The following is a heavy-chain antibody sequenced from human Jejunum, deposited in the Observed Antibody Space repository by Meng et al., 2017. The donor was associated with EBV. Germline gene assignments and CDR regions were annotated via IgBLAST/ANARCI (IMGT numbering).Heavy chain of an antibody. J-gene: IGHJ4*02. V-gene: IGHV4-39*07. CDR1: GGSISSSSYY. CDR3: ARTYYYDSSGYAPFDY. D-gene: IGHD3-22*01. Sequence: QLQLQESGQGLLKPSETLSLTCIVAGGSISSSSYYWGWIRQPPGKGLEWIGSIYYSGSTYYNPSLKSRVTISVDTSKNQFSLKLSSVTAADTAVYYCARTYYYDSSGYAPFDYWGQGTLVTVSS. CDR2: IYYSGST.